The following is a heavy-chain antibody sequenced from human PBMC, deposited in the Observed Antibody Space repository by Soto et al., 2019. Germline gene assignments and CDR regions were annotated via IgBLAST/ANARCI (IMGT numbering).Heavy chain of an antibody. D-gene: IGHD3-10*01. CDR2: ISYDGSNK. Sequence: PGGSLRLSCAASGFTFSSYAMHWVRQAPGKGLEWVAVISYDGSNKYYADSVKGRFTISRDNSKNTLYLQMNSLRAEDTALYYCAKSTTRENFYGSGTYSPPGPFDYWGQRTLVTVSS. J-gene: IGHJ4*02. CDR1: GFTFSSYA. CDR3: AKSTTRENFYGSGTYSPPGPFDY. V-gene: IGHV3-30-3*02.